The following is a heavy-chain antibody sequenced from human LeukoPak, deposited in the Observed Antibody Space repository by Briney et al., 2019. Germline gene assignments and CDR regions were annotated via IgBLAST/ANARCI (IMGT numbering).Heavy chain of an antibody. V-gene: IGHV3-21*01. CDR3: ARDLLSSLGWFDP. CDR1: GFTFSSYS. Sequence: PGGSLRLSCAASGFTFSSYSMNWVRQAPGKGLEWVSSISSSSSYIYYADSVKGRFTISRDNAKNSLYLQMSSLRAEDTAVYYCARDLLSSLGWFDPWGQGTLVTVSS. CDR2: ISSSSSYI. D-gene: IGHD3-16*01. J-gene: IGHJ5*02.